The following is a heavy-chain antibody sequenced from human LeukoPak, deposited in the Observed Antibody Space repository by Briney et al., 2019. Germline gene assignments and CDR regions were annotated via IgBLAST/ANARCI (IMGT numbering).Heavy chain of an antibody. Sequence: GGSLRLSCAASGFAVSRNYMSWVRQAPGKGLEWVSVIYSGGRTYYADSVKGRFTISRDNSKNTLYLQMNSLRAEDTAVYYCARAGPSSSWHQFDYWGQGTLVTVSS. V-gene: IGHV3-66*01. CDR2: IYSGGRT. CDR3: ARAGPSSSWHQFDY. D-gene: IGHD6-13*01. CDR1: GFAVSRNY. J-gene: IGHJ4*02.